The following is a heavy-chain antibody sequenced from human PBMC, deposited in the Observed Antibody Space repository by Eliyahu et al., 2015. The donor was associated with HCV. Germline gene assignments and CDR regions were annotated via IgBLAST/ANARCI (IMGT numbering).Heavy chain of an antibody. J-gene: IGHJ6*02. CDR1: GFTXTSSX. CDR3: AAGPRYSGSYYYYYGMDV. D-gene: IGHD1-26*01. CDR2: IVVGSGXT. Sequence: QMQLVQSGPEVKKPGTSVKVSCXASGFTXTSSXVQWVRXARGQRLEXIGWIVVGSGXTNYXXKFQERVTITRDMSTSTAYMELSSLRSEDTAVYYCAAGPRYSGSYYYYYGMDVWGQGTTVTVSS. V-gene: IGHV1-58*01.